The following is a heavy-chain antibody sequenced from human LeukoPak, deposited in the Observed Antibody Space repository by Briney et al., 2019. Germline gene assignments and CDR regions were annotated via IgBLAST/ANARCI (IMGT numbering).Heavy chain of an antibody. J-gene: IGHJ6*02. Sequence: PSETLSLTCAVSGGSISPYYWSWIRQSPEIGLEWIAYIYYSGSTNYNPSLKSRVIISVNTPKNQLSLKLTSVTAADTAVYYCARGFGLYGMDVWGQGTTVTVSS. CDR3: ARGFGLYGMDV. CDR1: GGSISPYY. D-gene: IGHD3-10*01. CDR2: IYYSGST. V-gene: IGHV4-59*01.